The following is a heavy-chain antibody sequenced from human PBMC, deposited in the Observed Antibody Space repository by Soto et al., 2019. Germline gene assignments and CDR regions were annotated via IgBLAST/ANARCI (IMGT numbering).Heavy chain of an antibody. CDR2: INHSGST. CDR1: GGSFSGYY. Sequence: PSETLSLTCAVYGGSFSGYYWSWIRQPPGKGLEWIGEINHSGSTNYNPSLKSRVTISVDTSKNQFSLKLSSVTAADTAVYYCARSGRAVAPNWGQGTLVTVSS. CDR3: ARSGRAVAPN. V-gene: IGHV4-34*01. D-gene: IGHD6-19*01. J-gene: IGHJ4*02.